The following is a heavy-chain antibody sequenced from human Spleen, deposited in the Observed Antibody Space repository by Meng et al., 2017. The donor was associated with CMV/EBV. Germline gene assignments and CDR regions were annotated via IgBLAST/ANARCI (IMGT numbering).Heavy chain of an antibody. Sequence: ASVKVSCKASGYTFTSYGISWVRQAPGQGPEWLAWISTYNGNRNYAQKLQGRVTATTDTSTTTAYMELRSLRSDDTATYYCARVGVELLSGLLAWFDPWGQGTQVTVSS. CDR3: ARVGVELLSGLLAWFDP. CDR2: ISTYNGNR. J-gene: IGHJ5*02. D-gene: IGHD1-7*01. CDR1: GYTFTSYG. V-gene: IGHV1-18*01.